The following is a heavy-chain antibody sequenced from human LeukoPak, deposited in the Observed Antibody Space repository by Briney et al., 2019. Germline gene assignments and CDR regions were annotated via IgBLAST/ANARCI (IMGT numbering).Heavy chain of an antibody. CDR3: ARGVYIAAAQYAY. CDR1: GFTVSSNY. Sequence: PGGSLRLSCAASGFTVSSNYMSWIRQPPGKGLEWIGYIYYSGTTNYNPSLKSRVTISVDTSKNQFSLKLSSVTAADTAVYYCARGVYIAAAQYAYWGQGTLVTVSS. J-gene: IGHJ4*02. V-gene: IGHV4-59*02. CDR2: IYYSGTT. D-gene: IGHD6-13*01.